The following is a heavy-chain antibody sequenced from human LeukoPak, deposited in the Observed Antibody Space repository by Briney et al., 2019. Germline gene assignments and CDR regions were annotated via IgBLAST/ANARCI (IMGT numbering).Heavy chain of an antibody. J-gene: IGHJ4*02. CDR3: IPSGSGNYYGF. CDR2: IKSITDGGTT. V-gene: IGHV3-15*01. D-gene: IGHD3-10*01. CDR1: GLSFSNVY. Sequence: EGSLRLSCAVSGLSFSNVYMNWDRQAPGKGLEWVGRIKSITDGGTTAYAASVKGRSTISRDDSKNTLYLQMDGLKTEDTAVYYCIPSGSGNYYGFWGQGTLVTVSS.